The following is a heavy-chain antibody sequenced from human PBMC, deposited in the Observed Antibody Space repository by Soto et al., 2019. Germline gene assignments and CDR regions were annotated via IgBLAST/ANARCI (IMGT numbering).Heavy chain of an antibody. CDR3: ARVVDTARAGYTGSDP. CDR2: IIPIFGTA. D-gene: IGHD5-12*01. CDR1: GGTFSSYA. V-gene: IGHV1-69*13. Sequence: SVKVSCKASGGTFSSYAISWVRQAPGQGLEWMGGIIPIFGTANYAQKFQGRVTITADESTSTAYMELSSLRSEDTAVYYCARVVDTARAGYTGSDPGGQGTLVTVPS. J-gene: IGHJ5*02.